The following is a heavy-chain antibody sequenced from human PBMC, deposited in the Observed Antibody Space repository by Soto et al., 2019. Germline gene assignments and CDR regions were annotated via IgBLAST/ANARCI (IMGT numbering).Heavy chain of an antibody. Sequence: EVQLVESGGGLVKPGGSLRLSCAASGFTFSSYRMNWVRQAPGKGLDWVSSITRDSGNINYADSVKGRFIISRDNAKNSLYLQMDSLRAEVTAVYYCDRGAFLDYWGQGTLVTVSS. CDR3: DRGAFLDY. J-gene: IGHJ4*02. CDR2: ITRDSGNI. V-gene: IGHV3-21*01. CDR1: GFTFSSYR.